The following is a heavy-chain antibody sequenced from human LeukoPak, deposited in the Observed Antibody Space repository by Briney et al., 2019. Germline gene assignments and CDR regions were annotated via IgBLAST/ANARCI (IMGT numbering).Heavy chain of an antibody. Sequence: PSETLSLTCIVSGGSISSGDYYWNWIRQHPGKGLEWIGYIYYSGRTYYNPSLKSRVTISVDTSKNQFSLKLSSVTAADTAVYHCARVRDGDYGYIGFDPWGQGTLVTVSS. J-gene: IGHJ5*02. D-gene: IGHD4-17*01. CDR3: ARVRDGDYGYIGFDP. CDR2: IYYSGRT. CDR1: GGSISSGDYY. V-gene: IGHV4-31*03.